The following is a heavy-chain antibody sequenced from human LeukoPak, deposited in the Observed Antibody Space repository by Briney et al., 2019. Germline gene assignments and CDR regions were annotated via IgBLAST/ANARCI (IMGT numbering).Heavy chain of an antibody. V-gene: IGHV1-2*02. CDR3: ARGPPTSNYDILTGYPYYYYYGMDA. D-gene: IGHD3-9*01. Sequence: GASVKVSCKASGYTFTGYYMHWVRQAPGQGLEWMGWINPNSGGTNYAQKFQGRVTMTRDTSISTAYMELSRLRSDDTAVYYCARGPPTSNYDILTGYPYYYYYGMDAWGQGTTVTVSS. CDR2: INPNSGGT. J-gene: IGHJ6*02. CDR1: GYTFTGYY.